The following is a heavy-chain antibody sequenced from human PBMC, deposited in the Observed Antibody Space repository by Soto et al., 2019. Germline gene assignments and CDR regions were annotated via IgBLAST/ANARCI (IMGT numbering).Heavy chain of an antibody. Sequence: DVQLVESGGGLVQPGRSLRLSCATSGFRFGDYGMSWFRPAPGKGLGWVGFISTEPFGATTQYAASVKGRFTITRDDSKSIADLQMNSLKTEATAVYYCSRKVALSGVVLPTHWFDSWGQGTLVTVSS. CDR2: ISTEPFGATT. V-gene: IGHV3-49*03. CDR3: SRKVALSGVVLPTHWFDS. CDR1: GFRFGDYG. J-gene: IGHJ5*01. D-gene: IGHD3-3*01.